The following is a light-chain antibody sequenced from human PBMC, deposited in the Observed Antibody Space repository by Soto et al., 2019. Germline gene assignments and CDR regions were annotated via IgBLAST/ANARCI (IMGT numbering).Light chain of an antibody. CDR2: GAS. J-gene: IGKJ2*01. Sequence: EIVLTQSPGTLSLSPGERATLSCRASQSFSSRYLAWYQQKPGQAPRLLIHGASSRATGIPDRFSGSGSGAVFTLTISRLEPEDFAVYYCQQYGGTPPYTFGQGTKLEIK. CDR3: QQYGGTPPYT. V-gene: IGKV3-20*01. CDR1: QSFSSRY.